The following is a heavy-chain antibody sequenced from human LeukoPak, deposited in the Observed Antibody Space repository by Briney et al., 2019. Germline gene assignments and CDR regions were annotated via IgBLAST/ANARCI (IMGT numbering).Heavy chain of an antibody. D-gene: IGHD4/OR15-4a*01. CDR1: GFTFSNYA. J-gene: IGHJ3*01. CDR3: ARIFGANVLGAFDF. Sequence: GGSLRLSRAASGFTFSNYAMKWVRQAPGKGLEWVSTISDSGGGTYYADSVKGRFTISRDNSKNILYLQMNSLRAEDTAVYYCARIFGANVLGAFDFWGQGTLVTVSS. CDR2: ISDSGGGT. V-gene: IGHV3-23*01.